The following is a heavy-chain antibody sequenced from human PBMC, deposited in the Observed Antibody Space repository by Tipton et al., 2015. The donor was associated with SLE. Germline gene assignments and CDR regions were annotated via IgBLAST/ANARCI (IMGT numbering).Heavy chain of an antibody. V-gene: IGHV4-31*02. CDR2: IYYSGST. J-gene: IGHJ6*02. Sequence: LRLSCTVSGGSISSGGYSWSWIRQHPGKGLEWIGYIYYSGSTYYSPSLRSRITISGDTSKNQFSLTLSSVTAADAAVYYCARDLGMTAKNAMDVWGQGNTVTV. D-gene: IGHD6-13*01. CDR3: ARDLGMTAKNAMDV. CDR1: GGSISSGGYS.